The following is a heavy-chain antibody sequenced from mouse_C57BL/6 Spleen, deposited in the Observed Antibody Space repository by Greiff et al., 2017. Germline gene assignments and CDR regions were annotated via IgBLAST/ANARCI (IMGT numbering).Heavy chain of an antibody. CDR3: ARNPIYCYGREAMDY. CDR1: GFSLTSYG. J-gene: IGHJ4*01. D-gene: IGHD1-1*01. CDR2: IWSGGST. V-gene: IGHV2-2*01. Sequence: VQLQQSGPGLVQPSQSLSITCTVSGFSLTSYGVHWVRQSPGKGLEWLGVIWSGGSTDYNAAFISRLSISKDNSKSQVFFKMNSLQADDKAIYYCARNPIYCYGREAMDYWGQGTSVTVSS.